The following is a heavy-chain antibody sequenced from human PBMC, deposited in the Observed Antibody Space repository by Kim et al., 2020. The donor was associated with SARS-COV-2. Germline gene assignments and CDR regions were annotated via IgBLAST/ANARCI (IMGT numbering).Heavy chain of an antibody. Sequence: ASVKVSCKASGYTFTGYYMHWVRQAPGQGLEWMGWINPNSGGTNYAQKFQGWVTMTRDTSISTAYMELSRLRSDDTAVYYCARDGSSGWFLSHYGMDVWGQGTTVTVSS. CDR3: ARDGSSGWFLSHYGMDV. CDR2: INPNSGGT. J-gene: IGHJ6*02. V-gene: IGHV1-2*04. CDR1: GYTFTGYY. D-gene: IGHD6-19*01.